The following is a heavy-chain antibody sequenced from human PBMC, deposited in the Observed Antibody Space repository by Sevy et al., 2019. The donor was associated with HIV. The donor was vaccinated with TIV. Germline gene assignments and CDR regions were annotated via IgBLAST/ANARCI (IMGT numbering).Heavy chain of an antibody. Sequence: GESLKISCKGSGYSFTSYWIGWVRQMPGKGLEWMGIIYPGDSDTRYSPSFQGQVTISAVKSVSPAYLQWSSLKASDTAMYYCARRVSLKRVVYFDYWGQGTLVTVSS. J-gene: IGHJ4*02. CDR2: IYPGDSDT. CDR3: ARRVSLKRVVYFDY. D-gene: IGHD2-15*01. V-gene: IGHV5-51*01. CDR1: GYSFTSYW.